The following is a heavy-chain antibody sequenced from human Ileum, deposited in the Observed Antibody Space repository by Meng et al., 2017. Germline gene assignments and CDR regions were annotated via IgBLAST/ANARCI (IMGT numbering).Heavy chain of an antibody. J-gene: IGHJ4*02. CDR3: ASGTPGRSYCDY. CDR1: GYPFGSYG. D-gene: IGHD2-15*01. Sequence: RRVQSESAVRYAVASGGASSKAFGYPFGSYGSCWGRPAPGQGLEWMGWFVNYVDTYPAPKFQGRVTMTTDTHTNTAFMELRSLTSDDTAVYYCASGTPGRSYCDYWGQGTLVTVSS. CDR2: FVNYVDT. V-gene: IGHV1-18*01.